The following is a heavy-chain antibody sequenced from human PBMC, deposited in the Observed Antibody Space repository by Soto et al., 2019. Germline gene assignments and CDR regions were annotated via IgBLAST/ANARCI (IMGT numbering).Heavy chain of an antibody. Sequence: GSLRVSCAGSGFTCMWFGMNRVRQAPGKGLEWVARISNDGSNEYYVDSVKGRLTISRDNSKNTLYLQMNSLRAEDTAVYYCATYYGSGSYYNRDYWGQGTLFTVSS. D-gene: IGHD3-10*01. CDR2: ISNDGSNE. V-gene: IGHV3-30*03. CDR1: GFTCMWFG. J-gene: IGHJ4*02. CDR3: ATYYGSGSYYNRDY.